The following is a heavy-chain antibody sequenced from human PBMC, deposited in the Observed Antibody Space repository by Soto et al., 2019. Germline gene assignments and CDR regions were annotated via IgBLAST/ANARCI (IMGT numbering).Heavy chain of an antibody. J-gene: IGHJ4*02. CDR2: IIPGGGST. CDR1: GYTYTSYY. V-gene: IGHV1-46*01. D-gene: IGHD6-13*01. Sequence: ASVKVSCKASGYTYTSYYMHWVQQYPGQGLEWMGMIIPGGGSTSYAQKFQERVTITRDMSTSTAYMELSSLRSEDTAVYYCARGSIAATGAYDYWGQGTLVTVSS. CDR3: ARGSIAATGAYDY.